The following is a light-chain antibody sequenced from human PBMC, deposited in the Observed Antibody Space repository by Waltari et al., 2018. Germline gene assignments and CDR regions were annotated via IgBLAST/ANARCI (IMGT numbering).Light chain of an antibody. Sequence: VLTQSPATLSLSPGDRATLSCRASQGVSKFLAWFQQKPGQSPRLLVYDVSTRATGIPSRFSGSGPGPEFILTINSLEPEDFAVYYCQQYDRWPLTFGGGTKLEIK. V-gene: IGKV3D-11*01. CDR3: QQYDRWPLT. CDR1: QGVSKF. J-gene: IGKJ4*01. CDR2: DVS.